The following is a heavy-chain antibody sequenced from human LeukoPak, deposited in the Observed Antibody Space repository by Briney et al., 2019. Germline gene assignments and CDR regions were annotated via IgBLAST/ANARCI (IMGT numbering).Heavy chain of an antibody. CDR1: GFTFSSYS. CDR2: ISGSSRYI. Sequence: MSGGSLRLSCAASGFTFSSYSMNWVRQAPGNGLEWVTSISGSSRYIYCADSVKGRFTISRDNAKNSLYLQMNSLRAEDTAVYYCARAVDTAMVLIGYYYYYYMDVWGKGTTVTVSS. D-gene: IGHD5-18*01. CDR3: ARAVDTAMVLIGYYYYYYMDV. V-gene: IGHV3-21*01. J-gene: IGHJ6*03.